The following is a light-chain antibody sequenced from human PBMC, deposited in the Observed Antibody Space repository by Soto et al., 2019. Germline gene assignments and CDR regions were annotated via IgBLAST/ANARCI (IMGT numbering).Light chain of an antibody. Sequence: RPMPHSLAPLSVFPVARATFSFRASQGIRDSLAWYQQKPGQAPRLLIFAASSRHSGIPARFSGRGSATEFTLTINGLQSEDFAAYYCQQNYKRPRTFGQGTKVDI. CDR2: AAS. CDR1: QGIRDS. V-gene: IGKV3-15*01. J-gene: IGKJ1*01. CDR3: QQNYKRPRT.